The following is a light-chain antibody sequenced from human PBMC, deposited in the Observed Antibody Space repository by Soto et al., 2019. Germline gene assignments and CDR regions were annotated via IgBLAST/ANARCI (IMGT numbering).Light chain of an antibody. CDR2: DAS. Sequence: TVLTQSPGTLSLSPGERAILSCRASQSVSSTYLAWYQQKPGQAPRLLIYDASTRAAGIPDRFVGSGSGTDFTLTINRLESEDFAVYYCQQFGSSPLLTFGGGTKVDNK. J-gene: IGKJ4*01. CDR1: QSVSSTY. CDR3: QQFGSSPLLT. V-gene: IGKV3-20*01.